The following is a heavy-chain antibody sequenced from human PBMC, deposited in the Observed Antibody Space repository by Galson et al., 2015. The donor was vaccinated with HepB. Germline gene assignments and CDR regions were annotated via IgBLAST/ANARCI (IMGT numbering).Heavy chain of an antibody. Sequence: SLRLSCAASGFTFDDYAMHWVRQAPGKGLEWVSGISWNSGSTGYADSVKGRFTISRDNAKNSLYLQMNSLRAEDTALYYCASEGSGGGYFDYWGQGTLVTVSS. CDR3: ASEGSGGGYFDY. CDR1: GFTFDDYA. CDR2: ISWNSGST. D-gene: IGHD6-19*01. V-gene: IGHV3-9*01. J-gene: IGHJ4*02.